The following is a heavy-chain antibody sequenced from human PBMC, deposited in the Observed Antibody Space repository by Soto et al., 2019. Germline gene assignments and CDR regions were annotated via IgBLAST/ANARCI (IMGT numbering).Heavy chain of an antibody. CDR3: ASGQQLVRNY. CDR2: IYHSGST. V-gene: IGHV4-30-2*01. CDR1: GGSISRGCYS. D-gene: IGHD6-13*01. J-gene: IGHJ4*02. Sequence: QLQLQESGSGLVKPSQTLSLTCAVSGGSISRGCYSWSWVRQPPGKGLEWIGYIYHSGSTYYNPSLKSRVTISVDRSKNQFSLKLSSVTAADTAVYYCASGQQLVRNYWGQGTLVTVSS.